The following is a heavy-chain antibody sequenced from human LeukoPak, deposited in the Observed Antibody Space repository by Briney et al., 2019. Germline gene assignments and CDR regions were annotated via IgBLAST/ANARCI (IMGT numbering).Heavy chain of an antibody. Sequence: WVRQXPGKGLEWXSAISGSGGSTYYADSVKGRFTISRDNSKNTLYLQMNSLRAEDTAVYYCAKDRVIVATIIDYWGQGTLVTVSS. CDR3: AKDRVIVATIIDY. V-gene: IGHV3-23*01. CDR2: ISGSGGST. J-gene: IGHJ4*02. D-gene: IGHD5-12*01.